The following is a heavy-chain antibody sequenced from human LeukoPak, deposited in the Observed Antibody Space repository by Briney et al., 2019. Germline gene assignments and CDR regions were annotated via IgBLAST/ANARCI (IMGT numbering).Heavy chain of an antibody. CDR3: AGEYVQYYFDY. CDR2: IYYSGST. V-gene: IGHV4-39*02. CDR1: GGSISSSSYY. Sequence: SETLSLTCTVSGGSISSSSYYWGWIRQPPGKGLEWIGSIYYSGSTYYIPSLKSRVTISVDTSKNQFSLKLSSVTAADTAVYYCAGEYVQYYFDYWGQGTLVTVSS. J-gene: IGHJ4*02. D-gene: IGHD3-10*02.